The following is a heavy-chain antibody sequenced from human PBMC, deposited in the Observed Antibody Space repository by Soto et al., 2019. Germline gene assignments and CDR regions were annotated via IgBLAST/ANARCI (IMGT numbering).Heavy chain of an antibody. CDR2: ISAYNGNT. CDR3: ARDSFTSIAVAGYYYYGMDV. V-gene: IGHV1-18*01. CDR1: GYTFTSYG. Sequence: ASVKVSCKASGYTFTSYGISWVRQAPGQGLEWMGWISAYNGNTNYAQKLQGRVTMTTDTSTSTAYMELRSLRSDDTAVYYCARDSFTSIAVAGYYYYGMDVWGQGTTVTVSS. D-gene: IGHD6-19*01. J-gene: IGHJ6*02.